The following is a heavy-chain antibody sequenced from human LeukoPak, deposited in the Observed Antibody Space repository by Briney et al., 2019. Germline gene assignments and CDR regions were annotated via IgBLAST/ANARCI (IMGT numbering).Heavy chain of an antibody. V-gene: IGHV4-59*01. J-gene: IGHJ2*01. Sequence: SETLSLTCTVSGGSISTYYWSWIRQPPGKGLEWIGHIHYSGSTNYNPSLKSRVTISVDTSKNQFSLKLSSVTAADTAVYYCARDTYGSPWYFDLWGRGTLATVSS. D-gene: IGHD4-17*01. CDR1: GGSISTYY. CDR3: ARDTYGSPWYFDL. CDR2: IHYSGST.